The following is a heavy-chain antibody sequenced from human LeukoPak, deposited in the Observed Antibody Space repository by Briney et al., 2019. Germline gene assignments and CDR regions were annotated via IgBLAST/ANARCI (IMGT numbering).Heavy chain of an antibody. CDR3: AKVHMYYYESSGYIDY. D-gene: IGHD3-22*01. V-gene: IGHV3-23*01. CDR1: GFTFSSYA. CDR2: SSGSGSST. J-gene: IGHJ4*02. Sequence: GSLRLSCVASGFTFSSYAMSWVRQAPGKGLEWASASSGSGSSTYYADSVKGRFTISRDNSKNTLYLQMNSLRAEDTAVYYCAKVHMYYYESSGYIDYWGQGTLVTVSS.